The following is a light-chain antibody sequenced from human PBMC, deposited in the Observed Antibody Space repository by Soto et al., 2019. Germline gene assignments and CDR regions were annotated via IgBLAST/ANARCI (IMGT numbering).Light chain of an antibody. CDR3: QDYNSYSEA. Sequence: DIRMTQSPSTLSGSVGDKVTITCRASQTISSWLAWYQQKPGKAPKLLIYKASTLKSGVPSRFSGTGSGTEFTLTISSLQPDDFAPYYCQDYNSYSEAFGQGTKVELK. V-gene: IGKV1-5*03. J-gene: IGKJ1*01. CDR2: KAS. CDR1: QTISSW.